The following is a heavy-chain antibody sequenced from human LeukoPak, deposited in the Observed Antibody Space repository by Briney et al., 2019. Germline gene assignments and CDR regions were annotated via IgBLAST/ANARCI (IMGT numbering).Heavy chain of an antibody. CDR2: IYPGDSDT. D-gene: IGHD1-26*01. CDR3: ASRLSIVGATPDAFDI. Sequence: GESLKISCQASGYTFDRSWIGWVRQMPGKGLEWMGIIYPGDSDTRYSPSFQGQVTISADKSISTAYLQWSSLKASDTAMYYCASRLSIVGATPDAFDIWGQGTMVTVSS. CDR1: GYTFDRSW. V-gene: IGHV5-51*01. J-gene: IGHJ3*02.